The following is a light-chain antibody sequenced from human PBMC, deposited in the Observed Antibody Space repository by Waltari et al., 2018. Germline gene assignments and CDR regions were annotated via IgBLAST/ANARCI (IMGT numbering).Light chain of an antibody. V-gene: IGKV1-12*01. CDR2: AAS. Sequence: DIKMTQSPSSVSASVGDRVTISCRASHDISSYLAWYQQEPGKAPKLLIYAASSLLSGVPSRFSGSGSGTDFTLTISSLQPDDSATYYCQQGKTFPLTFGGGTKVEI. CDR1: HDISSY. CDR3: QQGKTFPLT. J-gene: IGKJ4*01.